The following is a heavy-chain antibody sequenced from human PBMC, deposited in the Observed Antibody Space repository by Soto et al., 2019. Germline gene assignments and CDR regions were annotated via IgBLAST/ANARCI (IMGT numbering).Heavy chain of an antibody. CDR1: GFTFSTYW. D-gene: IGHD3-16*01. J-gene: IGHJ4*02. Sequence: EVQLVESGGGLVQPGGSLRLSCAASGFTFSTYWMTWVRQPPGKGLEWVANMGQDGSETYYVDSVRGRFTVSRDNAKNSLYLQMNSLRVEDTALYYCVCGGNFFIYWGQGTLVTVSP. V-gene: IGHV3-7*01. CDR3: VCGGNFFIY. CDR2: MGQDGSET.